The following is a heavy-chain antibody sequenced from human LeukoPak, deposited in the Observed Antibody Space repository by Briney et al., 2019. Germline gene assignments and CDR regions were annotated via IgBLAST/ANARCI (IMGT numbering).Heavy chain of an antibody. CDR3: ARSLCGGDCYSD. J-gene: IGHJ4*02. CDR1: GFTFSSYF. Sequence: GGSLRLSCAASGFTFSSYFMNWVRQAPGKGLEWVSSISSTSSYIYYADSLKGRFTISRDNAKNSLYLQMNSLRAEDTAAYYCARSLCGGDCYSDWGKGTLVTVSS. CDR2: ISSTSSYI. V-gene: IGHV3-21*01. D-gene: IGHD2-21*02.